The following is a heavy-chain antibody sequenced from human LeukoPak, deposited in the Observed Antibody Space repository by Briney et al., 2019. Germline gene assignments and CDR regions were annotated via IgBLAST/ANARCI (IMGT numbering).Heavy chain of an antibody. J-gene: IGHJ3*02. CDR2: MNPNSGNT. D-gene: IGHD2-2*01. V-gene: IGHV1-8*01. Sequence: GESLKISCKASGYTFTSYDINWVRQATGQGLEWMGWMNPNSGNTGYAQKFQGRVTMTRNTSISTAYMELSSLRSEDTAVYYCARGRGYCSSTSCSDAFDIWGQGTMVTVSS. CDR1: GYTFTSYD. CDR3: ARGRGYCSSTSCSDAFDI.